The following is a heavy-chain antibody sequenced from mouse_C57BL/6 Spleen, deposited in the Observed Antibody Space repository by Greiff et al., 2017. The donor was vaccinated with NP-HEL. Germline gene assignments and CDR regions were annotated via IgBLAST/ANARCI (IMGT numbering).Heavy chain of an antibody. Sequence: QVQLQQSGAELVMPGASVKLSCKASGYTFTSYWMHWVKQRPGQGLEWIGEIDPSDSYTNYNQKFKGKSTLTVDKSSSTAYMQLSSLTSEDSAVYYCATDYDGRRFAYWGQGTLVTVSA. J-gene: IGHJ3*01. CDR3: ATDYDGRRFAY. D-gene: IGHD2-4*01. V-gene: IGHV1-69*01. CDR2: IDPSDSYT. CDR1: GYTFTSYW.